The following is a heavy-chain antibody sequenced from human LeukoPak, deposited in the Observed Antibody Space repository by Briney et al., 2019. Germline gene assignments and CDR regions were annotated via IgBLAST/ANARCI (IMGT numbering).Heavy chain of an antibody. Sequence: GGSLRLSCTAPGFTFDAYAMHWVRQPPGKGLEWVSGISWNSGSIGYADSVKGRFTISRDNAKNSLYLQMNSLRAEDTALYYCTKGDSSSWYDWFDPWGQGTLVTVSS. V-gene: IGHV3-9*01. CDR3: TKGDSSSWYDWFDP. CDR1: GFTFDAYA. CDR2: ISWNSGSI. J-gene: IGHJ5*02. D-gene: IGHD6-13*01.